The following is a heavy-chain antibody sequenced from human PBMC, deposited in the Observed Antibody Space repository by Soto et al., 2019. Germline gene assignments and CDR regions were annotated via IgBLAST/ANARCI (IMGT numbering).Heavy chain of an antibody. J-gene: IGHJ5*02. V-gene: IGHV2-5*02. Sequence: QITLKESGPTLVKPTRTLTLTCTFSGFSLSTSGVGVGWIRQPPGKALEWLALIYWDDDKRYRPSLKSRLTTSTDPPNNPVVLTMPNMDPVDTATYYCARTYYSGQNWFAPWGQGTLVTVSS. D-gene: IGHD3-10*01. CDR2: IYWDDDK. CDR1: GFSLSTSGVG. CDR3: ARTYYSGQNWFAP.